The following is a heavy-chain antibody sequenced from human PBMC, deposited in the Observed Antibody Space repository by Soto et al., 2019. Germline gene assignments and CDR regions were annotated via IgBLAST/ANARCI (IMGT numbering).Heavy chain of an antibody. CDR2: ISGSGGST. J-gene: IGHJ4*02. CDR1: GFTFSSYA. V-gene: IGHV3-23*01. CDR3: ALARYCSGGSCSFDY. D-gene: IGHD2-15*01. Sequence: GGSLRLSCAASGFTFSSYAMSWVRQAPGKGLEWVSAISGSGGSTYYADSVKGRFTISRDNSKNTLYLQMNSLRAEDTAVYYCALARYCSGGSCSFDYWGQGTLVTVSS.